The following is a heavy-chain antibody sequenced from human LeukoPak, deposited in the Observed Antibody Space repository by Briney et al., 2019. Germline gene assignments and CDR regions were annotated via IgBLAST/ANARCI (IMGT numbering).Heavy chain of an antibody. D-gene: IGHD6-19*01. V-gene: IGHV3-30*18. Sequence: GGSLRLSCEASRFEFSSYGMHWVRQAPGKGLQWVAVISYDGTNKYYGDSVKGRFSISRDNSKNTLYLQMNNLRAEDTAIYYCAKGPLKEGAGTTWDYWGQGTLLTVSS. CDR3: AKGPLKEGAGTTWDY. J-gene: IGHJ4*02. CDR2: ISYDGTNK. CDR1: RFEFSSYG.